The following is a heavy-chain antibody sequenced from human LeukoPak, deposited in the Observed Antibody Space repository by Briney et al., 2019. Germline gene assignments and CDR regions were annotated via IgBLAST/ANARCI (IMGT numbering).Heavy chain of an antibody. V-gene: IGHV3-7*01. CDR3: ARDYCAGDCSWAYMDV. CDR1: GFTFSNCW. Sequence: GGSLRLSCAASGFTFSNCWMSWVRQAPGKGLEWVPNIKVDGSEKHHVDSVNGRFTISRDNAKSSLYLQMNSLRAEDTAVYYCARDYCAGDCSWAYMDVWGKGTTVTVSS. J-gene: IGHJ6*03. CDR2: IKVDGSEK. D-gene: IGHD2-21*02.